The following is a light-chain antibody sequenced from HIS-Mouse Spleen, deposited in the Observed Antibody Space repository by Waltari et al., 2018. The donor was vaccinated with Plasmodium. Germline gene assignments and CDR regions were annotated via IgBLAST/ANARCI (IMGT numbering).Light chain of an antibody. CDR3: QQYGSSLYT. V-gene: IGKV3-20*01. CDR1: QSVSSSY. CDR2: GAS. Sequence: EIVFTQSPGPLSLSPGERAILSCRASQSVSSSYLAWYQQKPGQAHRLLIYGASSRATGIPDRFSGSGSGTDFTLTISRLEPEDFAVYYCQQYGSSLYTFGQGTKLEIK. J-gene: IGKJ2*01.